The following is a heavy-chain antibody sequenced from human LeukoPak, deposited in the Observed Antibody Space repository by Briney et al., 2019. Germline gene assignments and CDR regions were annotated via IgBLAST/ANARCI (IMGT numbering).Heavy chain of an antibody. CDR2: INHSGST. V-gene: IGHV4-34*01. CDR1: SGSFSGYY. D-gene: IGHD6-25*01. CDR3: ATIQRDHAFDI. Sequence: SETLSLTCAVYSGSFSGYYWSWIRQPPRKGLEWIGEINHSGSTNYNPSLKSRVTISVDTSKNQFSLKLSSVTAADTAVYYCATIQRDHAFDIWGQGTMVTVSS. J-gene: IGHJ3*02.